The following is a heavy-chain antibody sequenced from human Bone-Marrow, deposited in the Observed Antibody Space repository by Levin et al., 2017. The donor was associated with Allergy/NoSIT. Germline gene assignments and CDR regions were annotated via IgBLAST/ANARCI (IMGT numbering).Heavy chain of an antibody. CDR3: ARITHYDDGSSDYDTGYYFDF. CDR1: GGSIRNFY. J-gene: IGHJ4*02. V-gene: IGHV4-59*01. CDR2: IYYSGST. D-gene: IGHD3-22*01. Sequence: SETLSLTCTVSGGSIRNFYWSWIRQPPGKRLEWIGYIYYSGSTNYNPSLQSRVTISVDTSKNQFSLKLTSLTAADTAVYYCARITHYDDGSSDYDTGYYFDFWGQGALVTVSS.